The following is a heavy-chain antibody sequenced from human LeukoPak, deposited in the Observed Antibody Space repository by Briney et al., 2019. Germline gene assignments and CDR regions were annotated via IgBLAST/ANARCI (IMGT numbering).Heavy chain of an antibody. CDR1: GGSISSSSYY. D-gene: IGHD1-26*01. CDR3: VRSQPHLYSGSPLDY. CDR2: IYYSGST. V-gene: IGHV4-39*01. J-gene: IGHJ4*02. Sequence: PSETLSLTCTVSGGSISSSSYYWGWIRQPPGKGLEWIGSIYYSGSTYYNPSLKSRVTISVDTSKNQFSLKLSSVTAADTAVYYCVRSQPHLYSGSPLDYWGQGTLVPVSS.